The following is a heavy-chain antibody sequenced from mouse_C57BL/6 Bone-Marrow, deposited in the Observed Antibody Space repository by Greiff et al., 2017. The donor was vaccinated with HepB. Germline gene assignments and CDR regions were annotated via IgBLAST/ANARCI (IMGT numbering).Heavy chain of an antibody. CDR2: IYPRSGNT. CDR3: ARVTVVATDWYFDV. J-gene: IGHJ1*03. D-gene: IGHD1-1*01. CDR1: GYTFTSYG. Sequence: VKLMESGAELARPGASVKLSCKASGYTFTSYGISWVKQRTGQGLEWIGEIYPRSGNTYYNEKFKGKATLTADKSSSTAYMELRSLTSEDSAVYFCARVTVVATDWYFDVWGTGTTVTVSS. V-gene: IGHV1-81*01.